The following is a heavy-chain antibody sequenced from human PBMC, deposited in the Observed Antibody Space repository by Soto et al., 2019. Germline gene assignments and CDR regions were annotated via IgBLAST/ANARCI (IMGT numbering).Heavy chain of an antibody. CDR3: ARAPRIRYGSGSYYKY. V-gene: IGHV1-18*01. CDR1: GYTFTSYG. Sequence: ASVKVSCKASGYTFTSYGISCVRQAPGQGLEWMGWISAYNGNTNYAQKLQGRVTMTTDTSMSTAYMELRNLRSDDTAVYYCARAPRIRYGSGSYYKYWGQGTRVTVSS. CDR2: ISAYNGNT. D-gene: IGHD3-10*01. J-gene: IGHJ4*02.